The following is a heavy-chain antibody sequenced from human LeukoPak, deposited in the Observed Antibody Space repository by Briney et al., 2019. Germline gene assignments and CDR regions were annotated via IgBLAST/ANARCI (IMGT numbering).Heavy chain of an antibody. V-gene: IGHV3-30*18. Sequence: GGSLRLSCAASGFTFSSYGMHWVRQAPGKGLEWVAVISYDGSNKYYADSVKGRFTISRDNSRNTLYLQMNSLRAEDTALYYCAKDAYFYDSSDYGTRSSAGNYYYGMDVWGQGTTVIVSS. D-gene: IGHD3-22*01. J-gene: IGHJ6*02. CDR1: GFTFSSYG. CDR3: AKDAYFYDSSDYGTRSSAGNYYYGMDV. CDR2: ISYDGSNK.